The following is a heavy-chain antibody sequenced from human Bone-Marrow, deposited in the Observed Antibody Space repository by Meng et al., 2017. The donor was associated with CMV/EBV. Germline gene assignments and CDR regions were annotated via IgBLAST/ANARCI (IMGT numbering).Heavy chain of an antibody. CDR2: IIPIFGTA. D-gene: IGHD2-2*02. CDR1: GGTFSSYA. CDR3: ARGRYQLLYGYYGMDV. J-gene: IGHJ6*02. Sequence: SVKVSCKASGGTFSSYAISWVRQAPGQGLEWMGGIIPIFGTANYAQKFQGRVTITTDESTSTAYMELSSLRSEDTAVYYCARGRYQLLYGYYGMDVWGQGTTVTGSS. V-gene: IGHV1-69*05.